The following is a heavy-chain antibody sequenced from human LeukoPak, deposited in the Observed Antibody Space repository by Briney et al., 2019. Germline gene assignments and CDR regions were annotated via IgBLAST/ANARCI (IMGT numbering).Heavy chain of an antibody. CDR3: VRGVPGHEYYNSYMDV. V-gene: IGHV3-48*01. CDR2: LTRGSSNI. CDR1: WFPFMSYA. J-gene: IGHJ6*03. Sequence: GGSLRLSYAASWFPFMSYAMQWVRQSPGKGLEWVAFLTRGSSNIQYAESVKGRFTISRDNGKDSLFLQMNILTADYTAVYYGVRGVPGHEYYNSYMDVWGKGTTVTVSS.